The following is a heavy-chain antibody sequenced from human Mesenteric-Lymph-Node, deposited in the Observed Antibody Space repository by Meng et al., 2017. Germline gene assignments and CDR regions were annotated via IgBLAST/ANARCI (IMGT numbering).Heavy chain of an antibody. CDR3: ARYCSGATWECSFDY. J-gene: IGHJ4*02. D-gene: IGHD2-15*01. Sequence: SETLSLTCTVSGGSISSNSYYWGWIRQPPGKGLEWIGTIFYSGSTYYNPSLKSRVTISVDTSKNHFSLKLSSVTDADTAVYYCARYCSGATWECSFDYWGQGTLVTVSS. CDR1: GGSISSNSYY. CDR2: IFYSGST. V-gene: IGHV4-39*07.